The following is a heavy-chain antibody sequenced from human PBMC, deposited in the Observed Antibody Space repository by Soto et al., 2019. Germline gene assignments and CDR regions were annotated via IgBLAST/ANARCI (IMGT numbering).Heavy chain of an antibody. CDR3: ARGSGYGSGSYFTIDY. CDR1: GGTFSSYA. V-gene: IGHV1-69*13. J-gene: IGHJ4*02. D-gene: IGHD3-10*01. Sequence: ASVKVSCKASGGTFSSYAISWVRQAPGQGLEWMGGIIPIFGTANYAQKFQGRVTITADESTSTAYMELSSLRSEDTAVYYCARGSGYGSGSYFTIDYWGQGTLVTVSS. CDR2: IIPIFGTA.